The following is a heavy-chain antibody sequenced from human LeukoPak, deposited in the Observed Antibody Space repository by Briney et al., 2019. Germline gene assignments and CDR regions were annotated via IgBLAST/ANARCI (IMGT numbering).Heavy chain of an antibody. Sequence: GGSLRLSCAASGFTFDDYGMSWVRQAPGKGLEWVSGINWNGGSTTYADSVKGRFTISRDNGKNSLYLQMNSLRAEDTAVYYCARASGIAVLDYWGQGTLVTVSS. CDR2: INWNGGST. CDR1: GFTFDDYG. D-gene: IGHD6-19*01. CDR3: ARASGIAVLDY. V-gene: IGHV3-20*04. J-gene: IGHJ4*02.